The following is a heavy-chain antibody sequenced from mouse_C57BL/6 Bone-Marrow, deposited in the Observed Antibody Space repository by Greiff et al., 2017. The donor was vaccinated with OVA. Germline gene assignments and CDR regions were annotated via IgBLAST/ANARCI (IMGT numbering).Heavy chain of an antibody. CDR2: IHPSSGCI. Sequence: QVQLQQPGAELVKPGASVKLSCKASGYTFTSYWMHWVQQRPGQGLEWIGLIHPSSGCINYTDNFKSPATLTVDKSSSTAYMQLSSLTSEDSAVYYCARAYCFYDIGYWGQRPSVTVSS. CDR1: GYTFTSYW. J-gene: IGHJ4*01. V-gene: IGHV1-64*01. CDR3: ARAYCFYDIGY. D-gene: IGHD6-5*01.